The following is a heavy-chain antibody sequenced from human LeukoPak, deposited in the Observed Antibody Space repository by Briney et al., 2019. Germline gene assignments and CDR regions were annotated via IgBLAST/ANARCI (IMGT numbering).Heavy chain of an antibody. D-gene: IGHD5-12*01. CDR3: ARVGSVARSDYLDY. CDR1: GFTFSDHF. V-gene: IGHV3-72*01. J-gene: IGHJ4*02. CDR2: SRNKAKSYTT. Sequence: GGSLRLSCAASGFTFSDHFLDWVRQAPGKGLEWVGRSRNKAKSYTTEYAASVKGRFTISRDDSKNSLYLQMNSLKTEDTAVYYCARVGSVARSDYLDYWGQGTLVTVSP.